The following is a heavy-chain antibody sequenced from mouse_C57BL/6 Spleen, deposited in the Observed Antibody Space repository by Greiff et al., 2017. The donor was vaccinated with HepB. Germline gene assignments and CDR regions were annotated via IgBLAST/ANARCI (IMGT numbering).Heavy chain of an antibody. CDR3: AREGDYDSSYVGYFDY. CDR1: GFTFSSYA. J-gene: IGHJ2*01. V-gene: IGHV5-4*01. Sequence: EVKLVESGGGLVKPGGSLKFSCAASGFTFSSYAMSWVRQTPEKRLEWVATISDGGSYTYYPDNVKGRFTISIDNSKNNLYLQMHHLKSEDTAMYYCAREGDYDSSYVGYFDYWGQGTTLTVSS. CDR2: ISDGGSYT. D-gene: IGHD1-1*01.